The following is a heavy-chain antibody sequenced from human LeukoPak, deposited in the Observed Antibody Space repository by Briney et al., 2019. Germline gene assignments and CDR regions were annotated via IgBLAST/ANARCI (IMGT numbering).Heavy chain of an antibody. V-gene: IGHV3-11*01. CDR2: ISSSGSTI. D-gene: IGHD5-12*01. J-gene: IGHJ4*02. CDR3: ARDPRDGYNQLGYFDY. CDR1: GFTFSDYY. Sequence: GGSLRLSCAASGFTFSDYYMSWLRPAPGKGLEWVSYISSSGSTIYYADSVKGRFTISRDNAKNSLYLQMNSLRAEDTAVYYCARDPRDGYNQLGYFDYWGQGTLVTVSS.